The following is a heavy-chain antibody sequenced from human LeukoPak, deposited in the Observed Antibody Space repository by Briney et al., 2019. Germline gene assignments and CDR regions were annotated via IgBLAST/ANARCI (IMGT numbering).Heavy chain of an antibody. CDR3: ARLHISGYYYFDC. V-gene: IGHV4-34*01. J-gene: IGHJ4*02. CDR2: INHGGST. CDR1: GGSFSGYY. Sequence: SETLSLTCAVYGGSFSGYYWSWIRQPPGKGLEWIGEINHGGSTNYNPSLKSRVTISVDTSKNQFSLKLSSVTAADTAVYYCARLHISGYYYFDCWGQGTLVTVSS. D-gene: IGHD3-22*01.